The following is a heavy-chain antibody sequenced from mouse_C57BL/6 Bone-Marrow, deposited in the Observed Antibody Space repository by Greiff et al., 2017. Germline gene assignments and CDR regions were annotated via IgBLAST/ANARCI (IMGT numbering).Heavy chain of an antibody. CDR1: GFTFSSYG. Sequence: EVQLVESGGDLVKPGGSLKLSCAASGFTFSSYGMSWVRQTPDKRLEWVATMSSGGSYTYYPDSVKGRFTISRAHAKNTLYLQMSSLKSEDTAMYYCARHEDGSSYNWYFDVWGTGTTVTVSS. V-gene: IGHV5-6*01. CDR3: ARHEDGSSYNWYFDV. J-gene: IGHJ1*03. CDR2: MSSGGSYT. D-gene: IGHD1-1*01.